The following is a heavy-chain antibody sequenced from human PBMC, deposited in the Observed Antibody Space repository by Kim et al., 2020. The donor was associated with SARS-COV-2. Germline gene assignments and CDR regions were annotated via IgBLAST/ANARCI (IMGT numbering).Heavy chain of an antibody. CDR1: GFTFSNYA. CDR3: AKCITNTWLAPFDY. D-gene: IGHD3-10*01. CDR2: IGSSAYST. V-gene: IGHV3-23*01. Sequence: GGSLRLSCAASGFTFSNYAMIWVRKAPGKGLEWVSVIGSSAYSTHYADSVKGRFTISRDNSKNTLYLQMNSLRDEDTAVYHCAKCITNTWLAPFDYWGQGTLVTVSS. J-gene: IGHJ4*02.